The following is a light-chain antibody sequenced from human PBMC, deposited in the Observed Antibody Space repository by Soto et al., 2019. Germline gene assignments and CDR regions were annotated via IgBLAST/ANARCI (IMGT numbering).Light chain of an antibody. V-gene: IGKV1-9*01. J-gene: IGKJ4*01. Sequence: DIQLTQSPSFLSASVGDRVTITCRASQGISSYLAWYQQKPGRAPKLLIYAASTLHSGVPSRFSGSGSGTEFTLTISSLQPEDFATYYCQQLSTYPLTFGGGAKVEIK. CDR3: QQLSTYPLT. CDR2: AAS. CDR1: QGISSY.